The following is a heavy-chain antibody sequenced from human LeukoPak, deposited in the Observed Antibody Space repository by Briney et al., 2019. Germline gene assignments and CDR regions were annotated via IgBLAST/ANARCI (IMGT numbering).Heavy chain of an antibody. D-gene: IGHD6-13*01. Sequence: GGSLRLSCVASGFTFRSYAMHWVRQAPGKGLEWVAVISNDGRDKHYADSVKGRFTISRDNSKNTLYLQMNSLRTEDSAVYYCARDISVAAADYYFDYWGQGTLVTVSS. CDR2: ISNDGRDK. J-gene: IGHJ4*02. V-gene: IGHV3-30*04. CDR3: ARDISVAAADYYFDY. CDR1: GFTFRSYA.